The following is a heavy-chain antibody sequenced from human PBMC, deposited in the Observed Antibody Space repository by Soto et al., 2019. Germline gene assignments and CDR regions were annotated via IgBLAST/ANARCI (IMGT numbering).Heavy chain of an antibody. CDR2: IYYSGST. CDR1: GGSISSYY. D-gene: IGHD3-16*01. V-gene: IGHV4-59*08. J-gene: IGHJ6*02. Sequence: SETLSLTCTVSGGSISSYYWSWIRQPPGKVLEWIGYIYYSGSTNYNPSLKSRVTISVDTFKNQFSLKLSSVTAAYTAVYYCARVLGNYYYYYGMDVWGQGTTVTVSS. CDR3: ARVLGNYYYYYGMDV.